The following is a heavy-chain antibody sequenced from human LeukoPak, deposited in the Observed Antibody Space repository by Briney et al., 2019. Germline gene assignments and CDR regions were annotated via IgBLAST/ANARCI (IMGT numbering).Heavy chain of an antibody. CDR3: ATLDYYDSSGYYPQYFQH. D-gene: IGHD3-22*01. J-gene: IGHJ1*01. V-gene: IGHV1-24*01. CDR1: GYTFTSYY. CDR2: FDPEDGET. Sequence: ASVKVSCKASGYTFTSYYMHWVRQAPGKGLEWMGGFDPEDGETIYAQKFQGRVTMTEDTSTDTAYMELSSLRSEDTAVYYCATLDYYDSSGYYPQYFQHWGQGTLVTVSS.